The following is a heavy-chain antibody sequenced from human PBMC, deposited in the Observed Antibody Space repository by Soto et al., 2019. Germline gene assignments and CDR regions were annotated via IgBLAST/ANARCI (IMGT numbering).Heavy chain of an antibody. CDR3: TTGSVEGV. J-gene: IGHJ6*02. Sequence: EVQLVESGGGLVKPGGSLRLSCAASDFSISNAWMNWVRQAPGKGLEWVGRIKTRSAGEATDYAAPLKDRFTISRDDSKNTLFLQMNSLKTEDTAVYYCTTGSVEGVWGQGATVIVSS. CDR1: DFSISNAW. V-gene: IGHV3-15*07. D-gene: IGHD2-15*01. CDR2: IKTRSAGEAT.